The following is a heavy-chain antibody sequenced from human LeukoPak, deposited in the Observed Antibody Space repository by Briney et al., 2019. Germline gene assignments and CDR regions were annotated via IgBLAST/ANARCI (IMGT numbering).Heavy chain of an antibody. CDR3: ARVVRTYYYDSSGPPGWFDP. CDR2: INHSGST. J-gene: IGHJ5*02. D-gene: IGHD3-22*01. V-gene: IGHV4-34*01. CDR1: GGSFSGYY. Sequence: KPSETLSHTCAVYGGSFSGYYWSWIRQPPGKGLEWIGEINHSGSTNYNPSLKSRVTISVDTSKNQFSLKLSPVTAADTAVYYCARVVRTYYYDSSGPPGWFDPWGQGTLVTVSS.